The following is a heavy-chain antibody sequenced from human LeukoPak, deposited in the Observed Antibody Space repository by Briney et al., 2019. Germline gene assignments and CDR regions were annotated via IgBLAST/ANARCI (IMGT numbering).Heavy chain of an antibody. D-gene: IGHD6-6*01. J-gene: IGHJ4*02. CDR2: ISPDGSRT. CDR3: VRGGRFDFEH. CDR1: GFTFTSYW. V-gene: IGHV3-74*01. Sequence: GGSLRLSCAASGFTFTSYWMHWVRQPPGKGLVWVSQISPDGSRTDYADSVKGRITISGDNAKSTVYLQMSSLRAEDTAVYYCVRGGRFDFEHWGQGTLVTVSS.